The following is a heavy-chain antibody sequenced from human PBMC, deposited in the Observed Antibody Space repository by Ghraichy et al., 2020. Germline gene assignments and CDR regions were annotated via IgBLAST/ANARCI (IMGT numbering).Heavy chain of an antibody. D-gene: IGHD3-22*01. J-gene: IGHJ6*02. V-gene: IGHV4-34*01. CDR2: INHSGST. CDR3: AREVSSGYYYYYGMDV. Sequence: SQTLSLTCAVYGGSFSGYYWSWIRQPPGKGLEWIGEINHSGSTNYNPSLKSRVTISVDTSKNQFSLKLSSVTAADTAVYYCAREVSSGYYYYYGMDVWGQGTTVTVSS. CDR1: GGSFSGYY.